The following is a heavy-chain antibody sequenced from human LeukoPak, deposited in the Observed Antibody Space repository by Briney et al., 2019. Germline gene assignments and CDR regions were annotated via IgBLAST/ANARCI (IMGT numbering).Heavy chain of an antibody. Sequence: ASETLSLTCTVSGGSISSYYWSWIRQPAGKGLEWIGRIYTSGSTNYNPSLKSRVTMSVDTSKNQFSLKLSSVTAADTAVYYCARAPGSSFHNWFDPWGQGTLVTVSS. CDR3: ARAPGSSFHNWFDP. CDR1: GGSISSYY. CDR2: IYTSGST. V-gene: IGHV4-4*07. D-gene: IGHD6-6*01. J-gene: IGHJ5*02.